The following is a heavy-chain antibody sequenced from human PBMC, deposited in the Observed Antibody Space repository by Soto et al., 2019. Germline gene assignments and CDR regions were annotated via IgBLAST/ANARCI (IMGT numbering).Heavy chain of an antibody. D-gene: IGHD2-15*01. J-gene: IGHJ4*02. CDR3: ARWVEVSLDYFDS. CDR1: GGSISNGYYY. CDR2: IYHSGRT. Sequence: SETLSLTCTVSGGSISNGYYYWSWVRQNPGKGLEWIGHIYHSGRTYYNPSLKSRVTISVDTSKNQFSLNLSSVTAADTAVYYCARWVEVSLDYFDSWGQGTPVTSPQ. V-gene: IGHV4-31*03.